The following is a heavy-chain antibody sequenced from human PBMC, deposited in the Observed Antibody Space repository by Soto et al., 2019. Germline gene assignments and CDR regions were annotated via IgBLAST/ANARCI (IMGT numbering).Heavy chain of an antibody. D-gene: IGHD4-17*01. CDR3: AREWFSPTVITSAFDY. J-gene: IGHJ4*02. CDR2: ISSSSSTI. V-gene: IGHV3-48*02. Sequence: PGGSLRLSCAASGFTFSSYSMNWVRQAPGKGLEWVSYISSSSSTIYYADSVKGRFTISRDNAKNSLYLQMNSLRDEDTAVYYCAREWFSPTVITSAFDYWGQGTLVTVSS. CDR1: GFTFSSYS.